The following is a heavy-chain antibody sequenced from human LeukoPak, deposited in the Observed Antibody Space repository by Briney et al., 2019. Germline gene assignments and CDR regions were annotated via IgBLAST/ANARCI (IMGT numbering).Heavy chain of an antibody. CDR2: IYYSGST. J-gene: IGHJ5*02. CDR1: GGSISSYY. CDR3: ARALLRPWFDP. D-gene: IGHD4-17*01. Sequence: SETLSLTCAVSGGSISSYYWSWIRQPPGKGLEWIGYIYYSGSTNYNPSLKSRVTISVDTSKNQFSLKLSSVTAADTAVYYCARALLRPWFDPWGQGTLVTVSS. V-gene: IGHV4-59*01.